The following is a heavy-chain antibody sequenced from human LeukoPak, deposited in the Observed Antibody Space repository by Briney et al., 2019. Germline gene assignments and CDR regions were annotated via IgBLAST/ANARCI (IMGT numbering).Heavy chain of an antibody. CDR2: ISGYNHNT. J-gene: IGHJ4*02. V-gene: IGHV1-18*01. Sequence: ASVKVSCETSGFSFNIHGFSWVRQAPGQGLEWMGWISGYNHNTNYAQTFQDRVTLTADTSSTTVYMEMRSLRSDDTAMYYCARGGTAAAGPIDSWGQGTLVTVSS. CDR3: ARGGTAAAGPIDS. D-gene: IGHD6-13*01. CDR1: GFSFNIHG.